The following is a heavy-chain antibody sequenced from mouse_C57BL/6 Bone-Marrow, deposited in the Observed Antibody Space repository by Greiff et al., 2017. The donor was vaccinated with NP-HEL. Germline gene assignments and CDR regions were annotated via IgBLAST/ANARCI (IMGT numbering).Heavy chain of an antibody. CDR1: GYSITSGYY. CDR2: ISYDGSN. CDR3: ASPAYYGY. V-gene: IGHV3-6*01. J-gene: IGHJ2*01. Sequence: EVQLQQSGPGLVKPSQSLSLTCSVTGYSITSGYYWNWIRQFPGNKLEWMGYISYDGSNNYNPSLKNRISITRDTSKNQFFLKLNSVTTEDTATYYCASPAYYGYWGQGTTLTVSS.